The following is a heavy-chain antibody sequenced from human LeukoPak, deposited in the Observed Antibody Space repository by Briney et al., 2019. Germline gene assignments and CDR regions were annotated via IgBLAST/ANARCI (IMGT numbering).Heavy chain of an antibody. Sequence: GASVKVSCKASGYTFTGHYMHWVRQAPGQGLEWMGWINPNSGGSNYAQKFQGRVTMTRDTSISTAYMELSSLRSEDTAVYYCARTTAHLSSGSFDYWGQGTLVTVSS. CDR1: GYTFTGHY. CDR2: INPNSGGS. J-gene: IGHJ4*02. V-gene: IGHV1-2*02. D-gene: IGHD3-22*01. CDR3: ARTTAHLSSGSFDY.